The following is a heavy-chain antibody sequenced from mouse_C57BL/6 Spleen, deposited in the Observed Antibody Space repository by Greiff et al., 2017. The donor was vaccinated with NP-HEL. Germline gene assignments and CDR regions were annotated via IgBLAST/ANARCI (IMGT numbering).Heavy chain of an antibody. CDR1: GFTFSDYG. J-gene: IGHJ2*01. V-gene: IGHV5-17*01. CDR2: ISSGSSTI. D-gene: IGHD1-1*01. CDR3: AGRGYGSIYYFDY. Sequence: EVQLVESGGGLVKPGGSLKLSCAASGFTFSDYGMHWVRQAPEKGLEWVAYISSGSSTIYYEDTVKGRFTISRDNAKNTLFLQMTRLRSEETAMYYCAGRGYGSIYYFDYWGQGTTLTVSS.